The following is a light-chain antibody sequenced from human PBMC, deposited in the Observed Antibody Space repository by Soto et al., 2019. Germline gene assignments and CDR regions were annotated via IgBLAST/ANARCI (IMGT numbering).Light chain of an antibody. J-gene: IGKJ1*01. Sequence: EIVLTQSPGTLSLSPGERATLSCRASQSVDNHYIAWFQQNPGQAPRLLIYGTSTRPPGIPDRFSGSGSVTDFTLTISRLEPEDFAGYYCHHYGRSPPLTFGQGTKVEIK. V-gene: IGKV3-20*01. CDR2: GTS. CDR3: HHYGRSPPLT. CDR1: QSVDNHY.